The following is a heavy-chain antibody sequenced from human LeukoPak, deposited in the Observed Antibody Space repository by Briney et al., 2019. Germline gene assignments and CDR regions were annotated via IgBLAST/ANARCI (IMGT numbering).Heavy chain of an antibody. Sequence: SETLSLTCAVYGGSFSGYYWSWIRQPPGKGLEWIGEINHSGSTNYNPSLKSRVTISVDTSKNQFSLKLSPVTAADTAVYYCARVVPANNWFDPWGQGTLVTVSS. CDR2: INHSGST. CDR3: ARVVPANNWFDP. J-gene: IGHJ5*02. CDR1: GGSFSGYY. D-gene: IGHD2-2*01. V-gene: IGHV4-34*01.